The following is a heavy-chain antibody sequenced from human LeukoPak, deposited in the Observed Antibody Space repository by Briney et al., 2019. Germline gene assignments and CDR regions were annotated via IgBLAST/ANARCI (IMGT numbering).Heavy chain of an antibody. V-gene: IGHV3-48*03. D-gene: IGHD3-10*01. CDR2: ISSSGSTI. J-gene: IGHJ4*02. CDR1: GFTFSSYN. Sequence: GGSLRLSCAASGFTFSSYNMNWVRQAPGKGLEWVSYISSSGSTIYYADSVKGRFTISRDNAKNSLYLQMNSLRAEDTAVYYCARVEALYNSGSVWAYWGQGTLVTVSS. CDR3: ARVEALYNSGSVWAY.